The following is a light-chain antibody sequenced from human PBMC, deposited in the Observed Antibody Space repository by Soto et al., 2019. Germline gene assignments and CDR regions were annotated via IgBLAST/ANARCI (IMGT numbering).Light chain of an antibody. Sequence: QSALTQPASVSGSPGQSITISCTGTSSDVGAYNFVSWYQQHPGKVPKLMIFDVSSRPSGVSDRFSGSKSGNTASLTISGLQAEDEGDYYCKSYTSSSTYVFGAGTKVTVL. CDR2: DVS. J-gene: IGLJ1*01. V-gene: IGLV2-14*03. CDR1: SSDVGAYNF. CDR3: KSYTSSSTYV.